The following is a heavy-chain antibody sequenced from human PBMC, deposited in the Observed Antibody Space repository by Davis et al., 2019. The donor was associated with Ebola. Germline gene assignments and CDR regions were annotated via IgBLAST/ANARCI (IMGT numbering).Heavy chain of an antibody. Sequence: SLKISCAGSGFTFDDYAMHWVRQVPGKGLEWVSSISWNSDSVGYADFVEGRFTISKDNAKNSLYLQMNSLRPDDTALYYCARDSLRYSAAYGGWLDSWGQGTLVTVSS. V-gene: IGHV3-9*01. CDR3: ARDSLRYSAAYGGWLDS. CDR1: GFTFDDYA. CDR2: ISWNSDSV. J-gene: IGHJ5*01. D-gene: IGHD5-12*01.